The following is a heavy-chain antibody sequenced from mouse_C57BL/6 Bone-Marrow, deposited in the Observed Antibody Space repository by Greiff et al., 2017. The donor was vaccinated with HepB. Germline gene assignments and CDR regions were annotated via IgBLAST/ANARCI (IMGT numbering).Heavy chain of an antibody. CDR1: GYTFTSYW. J-gene: IGHJ1*03. D-gene: IGHD1-1*01. Sequence: VQLQQPGAELVMPGASVKLSCKASGYTFTSYWMHWVKQRPGQGLEWIGEIDPSDSYTNYNQKFKGKSTLTVDKSSSTAYMQLSSLTSEDSAVYYCARRTTVVALRYFDVWGTGTTVTVSS. V-gene: IGHV1-69*01. CDR2: IDPSDSYT. CDR3: ARRTTVVALRYFDV.